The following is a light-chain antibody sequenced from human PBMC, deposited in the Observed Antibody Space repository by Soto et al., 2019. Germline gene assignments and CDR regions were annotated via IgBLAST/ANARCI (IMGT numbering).Light chain of an antibody. V-gene: IGKV2-28*01. J-gene: IGKJ5*01. Sequence: DVVMTQSPLSLPVTPGEPACISCRSSQSLLHSNGYKYLDWYLQRPGQSPQLLIYLGSNRASGVPDRFSGSGSGTDFTLKISRVEAEDVGVYYCMQALQTPMYTFGQGTRLEIK. CDR2: LGS. CDR3: MQALQTPMYT. CDR1: QSLLHSNGYKY.